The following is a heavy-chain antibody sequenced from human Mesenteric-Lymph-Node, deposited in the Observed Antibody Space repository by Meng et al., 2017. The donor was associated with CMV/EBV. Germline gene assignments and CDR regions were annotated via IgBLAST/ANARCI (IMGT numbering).Heavy chain of an antibody. CDR1: GGSVSSASYY. CDR2: IYYSGST. Sequence: SETLSLTCTVSGGSVSSASYYWSWIRQTPGKGLEWIGYIYYSGSTNYNPSLKSRVTISIDTSKKQFSLKLSSVTAADTAVYYCARGRWSIAARRGYYFDYWGQGTLVTVSS. V-gene: IGHV4-61*01. J-gene: IGHJ4*02. CDR3: ARGRWSIAARRGYYFDY. D-gene: IGHD6-6*01.